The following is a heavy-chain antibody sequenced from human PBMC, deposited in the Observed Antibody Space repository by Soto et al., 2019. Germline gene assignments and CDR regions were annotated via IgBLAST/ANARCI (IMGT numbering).Heavy chain of an antibody. V-gene: IGHV3-23*01. CDR3: AKGRKAVAGTGMDV. Sequence: LRLSCAASGFTFSSYAMSWVRQAPGKGLEWVSAISGSGGSTYYADSVKGRFTISRDNSKNTLYLQMNSLRAEDTAVYYCAKGRKAVAGTGMDVWGQGTTVTVSS. J-gene: IGHJ6*02. CDR1: GFTFSSYA. CDR2: ISGSGGST. D-gene: IGHD6-19*01.